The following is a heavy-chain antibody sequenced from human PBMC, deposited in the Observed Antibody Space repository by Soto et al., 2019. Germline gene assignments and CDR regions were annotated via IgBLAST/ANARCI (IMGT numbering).Heavy chain of an antibody. Sequence: VGSLRLSCAASGFTFSACAMSWVRQAPGMGPEWVSVIVGSGTVTFNADSVKGRFTISRDNSKNTVYLQMSSLRADDTALYFCVKHKAGSNKPFDYWGQGTLVTVS. D-gene: IGHD6-19*01. J-gene: IGHJ4*02. CDR2: IVGSGTVT. CDR3: VKHKAGSNKPFDY. V-gene: IGHV3-23*01. CDR1: GFTFSACA.